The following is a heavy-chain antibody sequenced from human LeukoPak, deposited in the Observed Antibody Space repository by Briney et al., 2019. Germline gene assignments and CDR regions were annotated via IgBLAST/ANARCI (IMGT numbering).Heavy chain of an antibody. J-gene: IGHJ3*02. V-gene: IGHV4-30-4*08. D-gene: IGHD6-6*01. CDR1: GGSISSGDYY. CDR2: IYYSGST. Sequence: SETLSLTCTVSGGSISSGDYYWSWIRQPPGKGLEWIGYIYYSGSTYYNPSLKSRVTTSVDTSKNQFSLKLSSVTAADTAVYYCARVASSSSDDAFDIWGQGTMVTVSS. CDR3: ARVASSSSDDAFDI.